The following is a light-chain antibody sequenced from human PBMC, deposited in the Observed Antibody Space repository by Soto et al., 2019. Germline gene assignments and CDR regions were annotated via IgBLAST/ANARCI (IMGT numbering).Light chain of an antibody. CDR3: QQYHNRPIT. CDR2: DAS. Sequence: SQSPAILSMSPRESATLYCRASQSISIHLTWHQQKPGQAPRFLMYDASTMATGISSRFSGSGAGTEFTLTISSLQAEDFAVYYCQQYHNRPITFGQGTRLEI. V-gene: IGKV3-15*01. CDR1: QSISIH. J-gene: IGKJ5*01.